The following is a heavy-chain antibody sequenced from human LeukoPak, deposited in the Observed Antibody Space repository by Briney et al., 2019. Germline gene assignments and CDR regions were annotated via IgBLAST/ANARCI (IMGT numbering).Heavy chain of an antibody. CDR2: MNPNSGNT. CDR3: VRGLY. V-gene: IGHV1-8*01. Sequence: AXVKVSCKASGYTFTSYDINWVRQATGQGLEWMGWMNPNSGNTGYAQNLQGRVTLTRDTSINTAYMELTSLRSEDTAVYYCVRGLYWGQGTLVTVSS. CDR1: GYTFTSYD. J-gene: IGHJ4*02.